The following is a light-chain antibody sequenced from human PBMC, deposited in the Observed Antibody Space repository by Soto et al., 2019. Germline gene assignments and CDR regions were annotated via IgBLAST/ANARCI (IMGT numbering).Light chain of an antibody. Sequence: EIVLTQSPGTLSLSPGERATLSCRASQSLSSTYLAWYQQKPGQTPRLLIYGASNRATGIPDGFSGSGSGTVFTLTISSLDPEDFAVYYCQQYGDSPRTFGQGTKVEIK. CDR3: QQYGDSPRT. CDR2: GAS. CDR1: QSLSSTY. V-gene: IGKV3-20*01. J-gene: IGKJ1*01.